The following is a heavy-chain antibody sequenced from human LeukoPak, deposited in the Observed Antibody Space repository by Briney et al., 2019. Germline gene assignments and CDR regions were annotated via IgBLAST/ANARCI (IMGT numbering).Heavy chain of an antibody. Sequence: TSETLSLTCTVSGGSVSSGTYLWTWVRQPPGKGPEWIGHIHYSVTTNYNPSLKSRVTMSLDTSKNQFSLKLTSVTAADTAIYFCARWGTYWGQGILVTVSS. J-gene: IGHJ4*02. CDR3: ARWGTY. CDR1: GGSVSSGTYL. D-gene: IGHD7-27*01. CDR2: IHYSVTT. V-gene: IGHV4-61*01.